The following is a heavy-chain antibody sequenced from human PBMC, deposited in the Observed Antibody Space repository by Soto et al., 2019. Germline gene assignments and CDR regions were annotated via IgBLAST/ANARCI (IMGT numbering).Heavy chain of an antibody. Sequence: EVQLVESGGGLVKPGGSLRLSCAASGFTFSSYSMNWVRQAPGKGLEWLSSISSSSSYIYYADSVKGRFTISRDNAKNSLYLQMNSLRAEDTAVYYCARDVYSSSRYFDYWGQGTLVTVSS. D-gene: IGHD6-6*01. V-gene: IGHV3-21*01. CDR1: GFTFSSYS. CDR3: ARDVYSSSRYFDY. J-gene: IGHJ4*02. CDR2: ISSSSSYI.